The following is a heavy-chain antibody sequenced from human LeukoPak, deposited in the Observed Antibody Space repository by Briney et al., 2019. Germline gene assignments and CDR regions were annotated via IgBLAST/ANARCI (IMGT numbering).Heavy chain of an antibody. CDR3: AAFPAGGYCSGGSCRRWFDP. J-gene: IGHJ5*02. CDR2: IVVGSGNT. Sequence: GASVKVSCKASGFTFTSSAVQWVRQARGQRLEWIGWIVVGSGNTNYAQKFQERVTITRDMSTSTAYMELSSLRSEETAVYNCAAFPAGGYCSGGSCRRWFDPWGQGTRDTVSS. CDR1: GFTFTSSA. V-gene: IGHV1-58*01. D-gene: IGHD2-15*01.